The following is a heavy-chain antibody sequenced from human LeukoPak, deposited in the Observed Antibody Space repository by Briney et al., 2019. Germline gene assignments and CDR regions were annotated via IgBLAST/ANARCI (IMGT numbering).Heavy chain of an antibody. Sequence: SETLSLTCAVYGGSFSGYYWSWIRQPPGKGLEWIGEINHSGSTNYNPSLKSRVTISVDTSKNQFSLKLSSVTAADMAVYYCVAKYRYFDLWGRGTLVTVSS. CDR3: VAKYRYFDL. CDR1: GGSFSGYY. J-gene: IGHJ2*01. V-gene: IGHV4-34*01. D-gene: IGHD4/OR15-4a*01. CDR2: INHSGST.